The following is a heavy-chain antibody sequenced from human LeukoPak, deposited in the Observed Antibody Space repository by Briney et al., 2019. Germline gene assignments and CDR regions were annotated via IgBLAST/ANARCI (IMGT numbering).Heavy chain of an antibody. Sequence: GGSLRLSCAASGFPFSSYVMRWVRQGPGKWLQWVSAISGSGDSTDYADSVKGRFTISRDNSKNILFLQMSSLRADDTAIYYCARQVGFCSDSTCYFDYWGQGALVTVSS. CDR1: GFPFSSYV. V-gene: IGHV3-23*01. J-gene: IGHJ4*02. CDR2: ISGSGDST. D-gene: IGHD3-22*01. CDR3: ARQVGFCSDSTCYFDY.